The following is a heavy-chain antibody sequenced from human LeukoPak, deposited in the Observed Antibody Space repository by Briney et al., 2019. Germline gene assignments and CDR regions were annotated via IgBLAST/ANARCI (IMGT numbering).Heavy chain of an antibody. CDR3: ARLKSLVA. Sequence: SETLSLTCAVYGGSFSGYYWSWIRQPPGKGLEWIGEINHSGSTNYNPSLKSRVTISVDTSKNQFSLKLSSVTAADTAVYYCARLKSLVAWGQGTLVIVSS. CDR2: INHSGST. D-gene: IGHD2-8*02. J-gene: IGHJ5*02. CDR1: GGSFSGYY. V-gene: IGHV4-34*01.